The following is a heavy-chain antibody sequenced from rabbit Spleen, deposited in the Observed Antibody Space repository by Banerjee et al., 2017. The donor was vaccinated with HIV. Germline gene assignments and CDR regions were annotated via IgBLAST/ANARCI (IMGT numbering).Heavy chain of an antibody. J-gene: IGHJ4*01. V-gene: IGHV1S45*01. D-gene: IGHD4-1*01. CDR3: ARDLAGVIGWNLNL. CDR1: GFSFNDFYFNSGYH. Sequence: QEQLVESGGGLVQPGASLTLTCTASGFSFNDFYFNSGYHMCWVRQAPGKGLEWVACAYSGSSGSTYAATGAKGRFTVSKTSSTTVTLQMTSLTAADTATYFCARDLAGVIGWNLNLWGPGTLVTVS. CDR2: AYSGSSGST.